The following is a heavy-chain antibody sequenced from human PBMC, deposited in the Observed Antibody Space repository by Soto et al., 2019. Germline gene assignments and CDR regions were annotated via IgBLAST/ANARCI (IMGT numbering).Heavy chain of an antibody. CDR2: IWYDGGNK. CDR3: ARGNWNYGYFDF. J-gene: IGHJ4*02. V-gene: IGHV3-33*01. CDR1: GFTFSTYG. D-gene: IGHD1-7*01. Sequence: QVQLVESGGGVVQPGRSLRLSCAVSGFTFSTYGMHWVRQAPGKGLEWVAVIWYDGGNKYYSDSLKGRFTISRDTSRNTMYLQMNSLRAEDTAVYYCARGNWNYGYFDFWGQATLVTVSS.